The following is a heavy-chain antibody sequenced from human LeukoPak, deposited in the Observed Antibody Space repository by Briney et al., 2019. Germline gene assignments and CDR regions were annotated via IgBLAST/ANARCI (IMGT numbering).Heavy chain of an antibody. J-gene: IGHJ4*02. D-gene: IGHD6-13*01. CDR1: GFTLSSYE. V-gene: IGHV3-48*03. CDR3: ARQQPAFDY. Sequence: GGSLRLSCAASGFTLSSYEMNWVRQAPGKGLEWVSYISSSGSTIFYADSVKGRFTISRDNAKDSLYLQMNSLRAEDTAVYYCARQQPAFDYWGQGTLVTVSS. CDR2: ISSSGSTI.